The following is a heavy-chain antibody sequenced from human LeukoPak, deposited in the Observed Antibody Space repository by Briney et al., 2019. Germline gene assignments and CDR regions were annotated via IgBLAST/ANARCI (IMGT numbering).Heavy chain of an antibody. CDR2: ISSSGSTI. CDR1: GFTFSDYY. V-gene: IGHV3-11*04. J-gene: IGHJ4*02. Sequence: GGSLRLSCAASGFTFSDYYMSWIRQAPGKGLEWVSYISSSGSTIYYADSVKGRFTISRDNSKSTLYLQMNSLRDNDSAAYFCARVYLERLTAGYFDHWGQGTQVTVS. D-gene: IGHD2-8*01. CDR3: ARVYLERLTAGYFDH.